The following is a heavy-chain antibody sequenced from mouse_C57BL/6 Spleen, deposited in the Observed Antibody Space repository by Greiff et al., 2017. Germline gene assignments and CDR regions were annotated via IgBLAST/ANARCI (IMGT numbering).Heavy chain of an antibody. D-gene: IGHD4-1*01. CDR3: TSNWDLYAMDY. V-gene: IGHV14-4*01. CDR1: GFNIKDDY. CDR2: IDPENGDT. Sequence: VQLQQSGAELVRPGASVKLSCTASGFNIKDDYMHWVKQRPEQGLEWIGWIDPENGDTESASKFQGKATITADTSSNTAYLQLSSLTSEDTAVYYCTSNWDLYAMDYWGQGTSVTVSS. J-gene: IGHJ4*01.